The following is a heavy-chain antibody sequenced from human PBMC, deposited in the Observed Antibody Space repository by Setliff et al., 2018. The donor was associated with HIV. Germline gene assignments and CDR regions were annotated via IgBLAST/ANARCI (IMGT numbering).Heavy chain of an antibody. V-gene: IGHV5-51*01. Sequence: GESLKISCKGSGYYFASYWIGWVRQMPGKGLEWMGIIYPGDSDTRISPSFQGQVTISADKSINTAYLQWSSLKASDTAMYYCARAGSGSYYNAPHYWGQGTLVTVSS. CDR3: ARAGSGSYYNAPHY. CDR1: GYYFASYW. J-gene: IGHJ4*02. CDR2: IYPGDSDT. D-gene: IGHD3-10*01.